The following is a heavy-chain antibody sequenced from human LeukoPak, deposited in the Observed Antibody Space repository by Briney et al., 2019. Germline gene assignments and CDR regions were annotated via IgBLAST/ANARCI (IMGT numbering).Heavy chain of an antibody. CDR3: ARDSADYDSRGFDP. CDR1: GFTFSDYA. J-gene: IGHJ5*02. CDR2: IYYCGST. V-gene: IGHV4-38-2*02. Sequence: PGGSLRLSCAASGFTFSDYALGWVRQAPGRGLEWIGSIYYCGSTYYNPSLKSRVTISVDTSKNQFSLKLSSVTAADTAVYYCARDSADYDSRGFDPWGQGTLVTVSS. D-gene: IGHD3-22*01.